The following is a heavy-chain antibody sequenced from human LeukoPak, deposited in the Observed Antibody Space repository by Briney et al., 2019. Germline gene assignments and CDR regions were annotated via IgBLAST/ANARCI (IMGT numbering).Heavy chain of an antibody. CDR2: IYHSGST. CDR1: GYSISSGYY. CDR3: ARVGYYDILTGYYPHNWFDP. J-gene: IGHJ5*02. Sequence: SETLSLTCTVSGYSISSGYYWGWIRQPPGKGLEWIGSIYHSGSTYYNPSHKSRVTISVDTSKNQFSLKLSSVTAADTAVYYCARVGYYDILTGYYPHNWFDPWGQGTLVTVSS. D-gene: IGHD3-9*01. V-gene: IGHV4-38-2*02.